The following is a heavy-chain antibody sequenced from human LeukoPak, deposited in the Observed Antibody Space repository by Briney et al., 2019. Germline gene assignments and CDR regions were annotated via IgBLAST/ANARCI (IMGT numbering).Heavy chain of an antibody. Sequence: SETLSLTCTVSGGSISSYYWSWIRQPPGKGLEWIGYIYTSGSTNYNPSLKSRVTISVDTSKNQFSLKLSSVTAADTAVYYCARFSHRSPKPGYYYYYMDVWGKGTTATVSS. J-gene: IGHJ6*03. CDR3: ARFSHRSPKPGYYYYYMDV. D-gene: IGHD2-15*01. CDR2: IYTSGST. CDR1: GGSISSYY. V-gene: IGHV4-4*09.